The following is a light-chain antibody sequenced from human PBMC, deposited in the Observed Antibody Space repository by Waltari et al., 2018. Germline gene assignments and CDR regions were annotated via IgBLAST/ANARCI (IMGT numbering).Light chain of an antibody. CDR1: NSDLGSYNL. Sequence: QSALTQPASVSGSPGQSITISCTGTNSDLGSYNLVSWYQQDPGKAPKFMIYEVSKRPSEVSNRFSGSKSGNTASLTISEIQADDEGDYCCCSYAGGGTFVFGTGTKVTVL. V-gene: IGLV2-23*02. CDR3: CSYAGGGTFV. CDR2: EVS. J-gene: IGLJ1*01.